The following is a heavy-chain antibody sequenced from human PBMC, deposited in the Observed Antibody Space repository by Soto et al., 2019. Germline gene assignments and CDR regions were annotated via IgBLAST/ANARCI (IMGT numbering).Heavy chain of an antibody. Sequence: SETLSLTCTVSGGSISSGGYYWGWIRQHPGKGLEWIGYIYYSGTTHYNPSLKSRAIVSVDTSKNQFSLRLSSVTAADTAVYYCAREESGSRRGFVFDIWGQGTMVTVSS. V-gene: IGHV4-31*03. CDR2: IYYSGTT. D-gene: IGHD1-26*01. CDR1: GGSISSGGYY. CDR3: AREESGSRRGFVFDI. J-gene: IGHJ3*02.